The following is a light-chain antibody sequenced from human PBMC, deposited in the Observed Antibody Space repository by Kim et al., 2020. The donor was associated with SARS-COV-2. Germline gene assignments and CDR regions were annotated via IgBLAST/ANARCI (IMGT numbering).Light chain of an antibody. J-gene: IGLJ2*01. Sequence: VTISCPGSSSNIGAGYAVHWYQQLPGTAPKLLIYGNSNRPSGVPDRFSGSKSGTSASLAITGLQAEDEADYYCQSYDSSLSGSVVFGGGTQLTVL. V-gene: IGLV1-40*01. CDR2: GNS. CDR1: SSNIGAGYA. CDR3: QSYDSSLSGSVV.